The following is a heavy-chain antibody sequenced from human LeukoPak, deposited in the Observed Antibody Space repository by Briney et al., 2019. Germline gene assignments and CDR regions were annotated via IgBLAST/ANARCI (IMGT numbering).Heavy chain of an antibody. J-gene: IGHJ4*02. D-gene: IGHD1-26*01. CDR1: GFTFNTYN. CDR2: SSSGSTI. V-gene: IGHV3-48*04. Sequence: GGSLRLSCAASGFTFNTYNMNWVRHAPGKGLECVSISSSGSTIYYADSVKVRFTISRDNSKNTLYLQMNSLRAEDTAVYYCARDPSYSENLDYWGQGTLVTVSS. CDR3: ARDPSYSENLDY.